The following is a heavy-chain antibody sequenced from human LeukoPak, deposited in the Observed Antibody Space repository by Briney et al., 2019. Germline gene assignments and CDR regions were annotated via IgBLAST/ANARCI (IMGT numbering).Heavy chain of an antibody. D-gene: IGHD2-15*01. CDR2: IYYSGST. V-gene: IGHV4-59*08. Sequence: SSETLSLTCTVSGGSISSYYWSWIRQPPGKGLEWIGYIYYSGSTNYNPSPKSRVTISVDTSKNQFSLKLSSVTAADTAVYYCARLKDGSGGWFDPWGQGTLVTVSS. CDR1: GGSISSYY. J-gene: IGHJ5*02. CDR3: ARLKDGSGGWFDP.